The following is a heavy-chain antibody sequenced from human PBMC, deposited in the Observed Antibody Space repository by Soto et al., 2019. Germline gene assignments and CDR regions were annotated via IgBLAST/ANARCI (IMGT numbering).Heavy chain of an antibody. D-gene: IGHD5-18*01. J-gene: IGHJ5*02. CDR1: GYSFTSYG. V-gene: IGHV1-18*01. Sequence: GASVKVSCKASGYSFTSYGISWVRQAPGQGLEWTGWISAYNGNTNYAQKLQGRVTMTTDTSTSTAYMELRSLRSDDTAVYYCVKDPLRNGHSGFDPWGQGTPVTVSS. CDR2: ISAYNGNT. CDR3: VKDPLRNGHSGFDP.